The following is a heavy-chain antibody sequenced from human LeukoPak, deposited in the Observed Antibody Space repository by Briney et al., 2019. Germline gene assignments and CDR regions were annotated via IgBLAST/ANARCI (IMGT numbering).Heavy chain of an antibody. V-gene: IGHV3-43*02. Sequence: PGGSLRLSCAASGFTFDDYAMHWARQAPGKGLEWVSLISGDGGRTHYADSVKGRFTISRDNSKNSLYLQMNSLRTEDTAFYYCAKACYDYVWGSYRYFCAFDIWGQGTMVTVSS. CDR1: GFTFDDYA. CDR2: ISGDGGRT. CDR3: AKACYDYVWGSYRYFCAFDI. J-gene: IGHJ3*02. D-gene: IGHD3-16*02.